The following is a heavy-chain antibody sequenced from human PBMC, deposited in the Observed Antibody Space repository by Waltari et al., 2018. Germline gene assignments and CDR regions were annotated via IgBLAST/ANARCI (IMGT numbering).Heavy chain of an antibody. V-gene: IGHV4-59*12. CDR1: GGSISSYY. CDR3: ARGGQQLVDY. D-gene: IGHD6-6*01. Sequence: QVQLQESGPGLVKPSETLSLTCTVSGGSISSYYWSWIRQPPGKGLEWIGYIYYSGSTNYNPSLKSRVTISVDTSKNQFSLKLSSVTAADTAVYYCARGGQQLVDYWGQGTLVTVSS. J-gene: IGHJ4*02. CDR2: IYYSGST.